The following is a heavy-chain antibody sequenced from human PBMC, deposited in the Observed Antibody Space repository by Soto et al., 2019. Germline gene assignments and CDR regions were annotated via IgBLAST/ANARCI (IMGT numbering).Heavy chain of an antibody. J-gene: IGHJ6*02. Sequence: GESLKISCKGSGYSFTSYWIGWVRQMPGKGLEWMGIIYPGDSDTRYSPSFQGQVTISADKSISTAYLQWSSLKASDTAMYYCARHSGILVDIVANYYGMDVWGQGTTVTVSS. V-gene: IGHV5-51*01. CDR3: ARHSGILVDIVANYYGMDV. CDR1: GYSFTSYW. D-gene: IGHD5-12*01. CDR2: IYPGDSDT.